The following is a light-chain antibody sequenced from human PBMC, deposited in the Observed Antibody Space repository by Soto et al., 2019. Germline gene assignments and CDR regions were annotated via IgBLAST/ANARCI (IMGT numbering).Light chain of an antibody. V-gene: IGKV3-20*01. J-gene: IGKJ3*01. CDR2: SAS. CDR1: QSVSSSY. Sequence: EIVLTQSPGTLSLSPGERATLSCRASQSVSSSYLAWYQQRPGQAPRLLIYSASSRATGIPDRFSGSGSGTDFTLTISRLEPEDFAVYYCQHYGSFLFTFGPGTTVEIK. CDR3: QHYGSFLFT.